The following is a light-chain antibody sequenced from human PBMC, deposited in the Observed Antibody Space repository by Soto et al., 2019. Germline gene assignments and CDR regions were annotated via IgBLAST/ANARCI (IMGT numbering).Light chain of an antibody. CDR3: SSYKSSSTPFV. CDR1: SSDVGGYNY. V-gene: IGLV2-14*01. CDR2: DVS. J-gene: IGLJ1*01. Sequence: QSALTQPASVSGSPGQSITISCTGTSSDVGGYNYVSWYQQHPGKAPKLMNYDVSNRPSGVSNRFSGSKSGNTASRTIFGLQAEDGPDYYCSSYKSSSTPFVFGTGTKVTVL.